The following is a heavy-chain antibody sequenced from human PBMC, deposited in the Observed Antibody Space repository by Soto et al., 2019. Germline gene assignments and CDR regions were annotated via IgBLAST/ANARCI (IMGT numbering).Heavy chain of an antibody. J-gene: IGHJ6*02. D-gene: IGHD6-6*01. Sequence: SETLSLTCAVYGGSFSGYYWSWIRQPPGKGLEWIGEINHSGSTNYNPSLKSRVTISVDTSKNQFSLKLSSVTAADTAVYYCASGYSSSRYGMDVWGQGTTVTVSS. V-gene: IGHV4-34*01. CDR2: INHSGST. CDR1: GGSFSGYY. CDR3: ASGYSSSRYGMDV.